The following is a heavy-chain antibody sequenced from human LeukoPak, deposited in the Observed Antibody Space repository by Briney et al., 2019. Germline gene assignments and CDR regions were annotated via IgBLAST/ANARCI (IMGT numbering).Heavy chain of an antibody. D-gene: IGHD1-26*01. CDR1: GYTFIGYY. CDR3: ARLPRSYNDAFDI. J-gene: IGHJ3*02. CDR2: INPNSGGT. V-gene: IGHV1-2*02. Sequence: GASVKVSCKASGYTFIGYYMHWVRQAPGQGLEWMGWINPNSGGTNYAQKFQGRVTMTRDTSISTAYMELSRLRSDDTAVYYCARLPRSYNDAFDIWGQGTMVIVSS.